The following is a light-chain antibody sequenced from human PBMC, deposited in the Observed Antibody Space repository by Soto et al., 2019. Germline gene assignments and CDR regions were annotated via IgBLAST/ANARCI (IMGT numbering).Light chain of an antibody. CDR3: SSYTNINTRACV. Sequence: QSALTQPASVSGSPGQSITIACTGTNRDVGSYNLVSWYQQRPGEAPKLIISEVRNRPSGISYRFTGSKSGNTASLTISGLQAEDEADYYCSSYTNINTRACVFGTGTKVTVL. CDR1: NRDVGSYNL. J-gene: IGLJ1*01. CDR2: EVR. V-gene: IGLV2-14*01.